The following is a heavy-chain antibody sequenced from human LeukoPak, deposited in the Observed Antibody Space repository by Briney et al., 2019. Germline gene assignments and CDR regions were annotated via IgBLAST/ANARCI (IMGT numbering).Heavy chain of an antibody. Sequence: ASVKVSCKTSGYTFVNYAIALVRQAPGQGLEWIGWITAYSGNTNYAQKLQERVTMTTDTSTSTAYMELRTLRSDDTAVYFCARVNFDIMSGYYVPHVFDIWGQGTMVTVSS. CDR1: GYTFVNYA. V-gene: IGHV1-18*01. CDR3: ARVNFDIMSGYYVPHVFDI. D-gene: IGHD3-22*01. CDR2: ITAYSGNT. J-gene: IGHJ3*02.